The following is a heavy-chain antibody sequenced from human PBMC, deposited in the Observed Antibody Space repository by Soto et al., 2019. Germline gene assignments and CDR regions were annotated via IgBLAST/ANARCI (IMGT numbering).Heavy chain of an antibody. D-gene: IGHD2-15*01. J-gene: IGHJ1*01. CDR3: VRGYCTTSPCSGDFQF. Sequence: ASLKVTCKDSGYKFRTYFIHWVRQTPGQGLEWMGIIHPSGDTGYAQKYRGRVTMTIDTSTTTAYMELRNLTSEDTAVYFSVRGYCTTSPCSGDFQFWGQGTLVTVSS. V-gene: IGHV1-46*01. CDR2: IHPSGDT. CDR1: GYKFRTYF.